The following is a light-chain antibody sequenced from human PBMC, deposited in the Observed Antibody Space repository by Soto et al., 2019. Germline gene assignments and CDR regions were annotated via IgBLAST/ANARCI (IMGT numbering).Light chain of an antibody. J-gene: IGKJ1*01. Sequence: DIQMTQSPSTLSASVGDRVIITCRASQSISSWLAWYQQKPGKAPNLLIYRASTLKSGIPSRFSGSGSGTEFTLTISSLQPDDFAPYYCQQYDRASWTFGPGTKVDIK. CDR1: QSISSW. CDR2: RAS. V-gene: IGKV1-5*03. CDR3: QQYDRASWT.